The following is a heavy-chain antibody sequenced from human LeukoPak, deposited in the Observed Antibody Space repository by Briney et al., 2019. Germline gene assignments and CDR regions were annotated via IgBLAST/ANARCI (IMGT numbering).Heavy chain of an antibody. CDR3: ARDKSGTTQGDFDY. V-gene: IGHV1-46*01. J-gene: IGHJ4*02. Sequence: ASVKVSCKASGYTFTSYYMHWVRQAPGQGLEWVGIINPSGGGKSYAQKFQGRVTMTRDTSTSTVYMEVSSLRSEDTAVYYCARDKSGTTQGDFDYWGQGTLVTVSS. D-gene: IGHD1-1*01. CDR1: GYTFTSYY. CDR2: INPSGGGK.